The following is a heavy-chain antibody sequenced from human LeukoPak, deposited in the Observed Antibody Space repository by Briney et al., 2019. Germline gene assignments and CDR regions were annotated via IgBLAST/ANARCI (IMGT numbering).Heavy chain of an antibody. Sequence: GGSLRLSCAASGFTFSGYGMHWVRQAPGKRLEWVAVISYDGSNKYYADSVKGRFTISRDNSKNTLYLQMNSLRAQDTAVYYCAKDNTIGALDYWGQGTLVTVSS. CDR1: GFTFSGYG. CDR2: ISYDGSNK. D-gene: IGHD2-8*01. J-gene: IGHJ4*02. V-gene: IGHV3-30*18. CDR3: AKDNTIGALDY.